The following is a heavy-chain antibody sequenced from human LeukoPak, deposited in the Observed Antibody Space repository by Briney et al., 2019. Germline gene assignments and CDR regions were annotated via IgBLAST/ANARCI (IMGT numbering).Heavy chain of an antibody. J-gene: IGHJ4*02. V-gene: IGHV4-4*07. D-gene: IGHD6-13*01. CDR1: GGSISSYY. CDR3: ARVSLAAAGTRGGVCDS. Sequence: SETLSLTCTVSGGSISSYYWSWIRQPAGKGLEWIGRIYSSGITNYNPSLKSRVTISVDKSKNQFSLKLSSVTAADTAVYYCARVSLAAAGTRGGVCDSWGQGTLVTVSS. CDR2: IYSSGIT.